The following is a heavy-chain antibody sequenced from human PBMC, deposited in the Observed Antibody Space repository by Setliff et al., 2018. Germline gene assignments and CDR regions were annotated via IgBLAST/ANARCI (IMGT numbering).Heavy chain of an antibody. V-gene: IGHV4-34*12. D-gene: IGHD3-10*01. CDR2: IIDSGST. CDR1: GGSFRGYY. Sequence: PSETLSLTCAVYGGSFRGYYWSWIRQPPGKRLEWIGEIIDSGSTNYNPSLKSRFTISMDTSKNQFSLKVSSVTAADTAVYYCARLRSSVRALQPFDYWGQGTLVTVSS. J-gene: IGHJ4*02. CDR3: ARLRSSVRALQPFDY.